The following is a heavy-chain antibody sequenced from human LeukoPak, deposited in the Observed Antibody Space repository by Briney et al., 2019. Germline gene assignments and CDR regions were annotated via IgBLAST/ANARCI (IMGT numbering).Heavy chain of an antibody. D-gene: IGHD6-13*01. V-gene: IGHV3-64*01. Sequence: SGGSLRLSCAASGFTFSSYAMHWVRQAPEKGLEYVSAISSNGGSTYYANSVKGRFTISRDNSKNTLYLQMGSLRAEDMAVYYCARVGYTSYYYYGMDVWGQGTTVTVSS. CDR2: ISSNGGST. CDR3: ARVGYTSYYYYGMDV. J-gene: IGHJ6*02. CDR1: GFTFSSYA.